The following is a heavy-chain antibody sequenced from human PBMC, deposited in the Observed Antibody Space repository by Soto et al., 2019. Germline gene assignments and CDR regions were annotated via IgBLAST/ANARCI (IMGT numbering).Heavy chain of an antibody. CDR3: ARDYVFCDGRRCYGLPLDV. Sequence: EVHLVESGGGLVQPGGSLRLSCAASGFTFSSKYMSWVRQAPGKGLEWVSVIQSGGPTYDADSVKGRFTIYRDTSENTLHLQIDSLRAEDTPIYYGARDYVFCDGRRCYGLPLDVWGKGTTVTVSS. CDR2: IQSGGPT. D-gene: IGHD2-15*01. V-gene: IGHV3-66*01. CDR1: GFTFSSKY. J-gene: IGHJ6*04.